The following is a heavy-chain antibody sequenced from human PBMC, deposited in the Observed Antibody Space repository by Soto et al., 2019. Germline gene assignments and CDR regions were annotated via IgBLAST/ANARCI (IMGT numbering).Heavy chain of an antibody. J-gene: IGHJ5*02. CDR3: ARWGGFCPGAVCAAPFDP. CDR2: INDSGST. V-gene: IGHV4-31*03. D-gene: IGHD2-8*01. Sequence: NPSETLSLTCTVSGGSIRSAGHYWSWIRQHPGKGLEWIGYINDSGSTFYNPSLRSRLNISVDASENQFSLRLTSVTAADTAVYFCARWGGFCPGAVCAAPFDPWGQGTLVTVSS. CDR1: GGSIRSAGHY.